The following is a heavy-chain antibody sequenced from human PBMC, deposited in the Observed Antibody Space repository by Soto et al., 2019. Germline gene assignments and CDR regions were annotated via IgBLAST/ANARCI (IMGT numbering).Heavy chain of an antibody. CDR3: ARGREWELLLKHRHGSDL. J-gene: IGHJ5*02. Sequence: SETLSLTCAVSGGSISSGGYSWSWIRQPPGKGLEWIGYIYHSGSTYYNPSLKSRVTISVDRSKSQFSLKLSSVTAADTAVYYCARGREWELLLKHRHGSDLWGQGALVTVSS. D-gene: IGHD1-26*01. CDR1: GGSISSGGYS. V-gene: IGHV4-30-2*01. CDR2: IYHSGST.